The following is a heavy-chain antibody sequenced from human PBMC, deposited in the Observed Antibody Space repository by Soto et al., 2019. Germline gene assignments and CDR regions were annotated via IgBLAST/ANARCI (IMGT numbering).Heavy chain of an antibody. D-gene: IGHD5-12*01. J-gene: IGHJ6*02. CDR2: IYPGDSDT. Sequence: PGESLKISCKGSGYSFTSYWIGWVRQMPGKGLEWMGIIYPGDSDTRYSPSFQGQVTISADKSISTAYLQWSSLKASDTAMYYCARHGAVEMATTSAYYYGMDVWGQGTTVTVSS. V-gene: IGHV5-51*01. CDR3: ARHGAVEMATTSAYYYGMDV. CDR1: GYSFTSYW.